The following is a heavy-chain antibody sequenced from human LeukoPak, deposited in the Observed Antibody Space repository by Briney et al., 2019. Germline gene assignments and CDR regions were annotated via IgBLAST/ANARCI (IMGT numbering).Heavy chain of an antibody. CDR3: VKPDSSGYYYTYPFDY. J-gene: IGHJ4*02. Sequence: GGSLRLSCAASGFTFSSYWMHWVRQAPGKGLVWVSRINSDGSSTSYADSVKGRFTISRDNAKNTLYLQMNSLRAEDTAVYYCVKPDSSGYYYTYPFDYWGQGTLVTVSS. CDR2: INSDGSST. V-gene: IGHV3-74*01. D-gene: IGHD3-22*01. CDR1: GFTFSSYW.